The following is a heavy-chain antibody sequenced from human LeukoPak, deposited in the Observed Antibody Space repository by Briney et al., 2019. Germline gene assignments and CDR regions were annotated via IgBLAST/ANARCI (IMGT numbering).Heavy chain of an antibody. Sequence: PGGSLRLSCAASGFTFDDYAMHWVRQAPGKGLEWVSGISWNSGSIGYADSVKGRFTISRDNAKNSLYLQMNSLRAEDTALYYCAKDFQYYGSSGYLDYWGQGNLVTVSS. CDR2: ISWNSGSI. V-gene: IGHV3-9*01. CDR1: GFTFDDYA. D-gene: IGHD3-22*01. CDR3: AKDFQYYGSSGYLDY. J-gene: IGHJ4*02.